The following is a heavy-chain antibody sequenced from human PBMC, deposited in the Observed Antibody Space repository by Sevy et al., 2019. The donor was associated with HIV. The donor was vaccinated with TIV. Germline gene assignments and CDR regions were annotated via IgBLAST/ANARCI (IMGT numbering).Heavy chain of an antibody. CDR1: GFTFSNYA. V-gene: IGHV3-23*01. CDR3: ARKYVSSGYFDY. Sequence: GGSLRLSCAASGFTFSNYAMNWVRQAPGKGLEWVSGISGSGGSGDKTNYADSGKGRFTISRDDSKNSLYLQLNSLRAEDTAIYYCARKYVSSGYFDYWGQGTLVTVSS. J-gene: IGHJ4*02. CDR2: ISGSGGSGDKT. D-gene: IGHD3-22*01.